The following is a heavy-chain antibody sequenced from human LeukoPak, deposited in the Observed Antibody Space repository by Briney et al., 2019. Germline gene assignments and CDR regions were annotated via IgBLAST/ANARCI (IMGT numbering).Heavy chain of an antibody. CDR3: AKDLRYSGSPRAFDF. V-gene: IGHV3-30*02. J-gene: IGHJ3*01. D-gene: IGHD1-26*01. CDR2: IRYDGSNK. Sequence: PGGSLRLSCAASGFTFSSYGMHWVRQAPGKGLEWVAFIRYDGSNKYYADSVRGRFTISRDNSKNTLYLQMNSLRAEDTAVYYCAKDLRYSGSPRAFDFWGQGTMVTVSS. CDR1: GFTFSSYG.